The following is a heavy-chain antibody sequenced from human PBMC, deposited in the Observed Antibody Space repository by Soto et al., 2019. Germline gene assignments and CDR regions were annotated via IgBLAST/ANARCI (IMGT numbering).Heavy chain of an antibody. J-gene: IGHJ4*02. V-gene: IGHV1-69*13. CDR2: IIPIFGTA. D-gene: IGHD2-15*01. Sequence: GASVKVSCKASGGTFSSYGISWVRQAPGQGLEWMGGIIPIFGTANYAQKFQGRVTITADESTSTAYMELSSLRSEDTAVYYCANVVPAGWSFDYWGQGTQVTVSS. CDR1: GGTFSSYG. CDR3: ANVVPAGWSFDY.